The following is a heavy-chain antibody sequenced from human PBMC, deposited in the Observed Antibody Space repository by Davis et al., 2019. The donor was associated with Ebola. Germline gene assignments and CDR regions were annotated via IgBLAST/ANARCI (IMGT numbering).Heavy chain of an antibody. CDR1: GGTFSSYA. D-gene: IGHD2-21*02. V-gene: IGHV1-8*02. Sequence: ASVKVSCKASGGTFSSYAISWARQAPGQGLEWMGWVNPYSGHTGYVEKFKGRVTMTGDPSISTAYMDLTSLTIDDTAVYYCARGYSPKCRGGDCVNDFWGQGTLVTVST. CDR3: ARGYSPKCRGGDCVNDF. J-gene: IGHJ4*02. CDR2: VNPYSGHT.